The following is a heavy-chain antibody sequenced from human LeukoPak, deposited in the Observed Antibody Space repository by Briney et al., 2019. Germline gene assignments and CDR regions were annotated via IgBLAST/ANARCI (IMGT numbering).Heavy chain of an antibody. D-gene: IGHD6-19*01. V-gene: IGHV3-15*05. J-gene: IGHJ4*02. CDR1: GFTFSSAW. CDR3: TTDGGIAVRPLFDY. CDR2: IKSKSDGGTT. Sequence: GGSLRLSCAGSGFTFSSAWMRCARQTPEKAVEWGGRIKSKSDGGTTDYAAPVKGRFIVSRDDSKNTLYLQMSSLKNEDTAMYYCTTDGGIAVRPLFDYWGRGTLVTVSS.